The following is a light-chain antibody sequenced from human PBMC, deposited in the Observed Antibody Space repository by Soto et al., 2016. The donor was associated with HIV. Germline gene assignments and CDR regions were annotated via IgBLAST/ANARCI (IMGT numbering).Light chain of an antibody. CDR3: QQYNSYPLT. V-gene: IGKV1-17*03. CDR1: QDISIY. Sequence: QSTQSPSAMPASVGDRVAITCRASQDISIYLAWFQRKPGKVPKCLIYAASSLQSGVPPRFSGSGSGTEFTLTISSLQPEDFATYYCQQYNSYPLTFGGGTKVEIK. CDR2: AAS. J-gene: IGKJ4*01.